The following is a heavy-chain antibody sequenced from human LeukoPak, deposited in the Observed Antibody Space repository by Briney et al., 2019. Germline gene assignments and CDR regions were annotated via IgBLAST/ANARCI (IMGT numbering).Heavy chain of an antibody. D-gene: IGHD3-10*01. J-gene: IGHJ5*02. V-gene: IGHV4-34*01. CDR3: ARATYYYGSGNWFDP. CDR2: INHSGST. Sequence: PSETLSLTCAVYGGSFSGYYWSWIRQPPGKGLEWIGEINHSGSTNCNPSLKSRVTISVDTSKNQFSLKLSSVTAADTAVYYCARATYYYGSGNWFDPWGQGTLVTVSS. CDR1: GGSFSGYY.